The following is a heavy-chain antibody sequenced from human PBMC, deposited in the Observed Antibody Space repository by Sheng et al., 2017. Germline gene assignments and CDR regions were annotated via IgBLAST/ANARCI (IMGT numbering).Heavy chain of an antibody. Sequence: QVQLEQSGAEVKKPGSSVKVSCKASGGTFSSYTVTWVRQAPGQGLEWMGRIIPLIGKVNYAQKFQDRVTFTADKSTRTAYMELSSLRFEDTAMYYCARDIGGQPDFWGQGTLGHRLL. CDR3: ARDIGGQPDF. V-gene: IGHV1-69*08. J-gene: IGHJ4*02. D-gene: IGHD1-26*01. CDR2: IIPLIGKV. CDR1: GGTFSSYT.